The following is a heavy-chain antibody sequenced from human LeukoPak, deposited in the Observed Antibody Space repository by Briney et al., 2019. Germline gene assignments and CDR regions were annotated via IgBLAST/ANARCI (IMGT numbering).Heavy chain of an antibody. J-gene: IGHJ4*02. Sequence: ASVKVSCKVSGYTLTELSMHWVRQAPGKGLEWMGGFDPEDGETIYAQKFQGRVTMTEDTSTGTAYMELSSLRSEDTAVYYCATAMGLWFHSFDYWGQGTLVTVSS. CDR1: GYTLTELS. V-gene: IGHV1-24*01. CDR3: ATAMGLWFHSFDY. D-gene: IGHD3-10*01. CDR2: FDPEDGET.